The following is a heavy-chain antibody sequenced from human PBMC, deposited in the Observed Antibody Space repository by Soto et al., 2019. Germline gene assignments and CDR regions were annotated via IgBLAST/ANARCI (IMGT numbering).Heavy chain of an antibody. J-gene: IGHJ6*02. V-gene: IGHV1-2*02. CDR1: GYTFTGYY. CDR2: INPNSGGT. CDR3: ARDRQRIQYRSWSYYSYGMDV. Sequence: GASVKVSCKASGYTFTGYYMHWVRQAPGQGLEWMGWINPNSGGTNYAQKFQGRVTMTRDTSISTAYMELSRLRSDDTAVYYCARDRQRIQYRSWSYYSYGMDVWGQGTTVTVSS. D-gene: IGHD6-13*01.